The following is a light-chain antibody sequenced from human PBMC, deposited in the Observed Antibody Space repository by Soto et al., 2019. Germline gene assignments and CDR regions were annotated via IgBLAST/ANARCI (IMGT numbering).Light chain of an antibody. CDR3: QQYGNSPPT. CDR1: QSVSTN. Sequence: ETVMTQSPATLSLSPGERATLSCRASQSVSTNLAWYQQKPGQAPRLLIYAASTRATGIPARFSGSGSATDFTLTISRLEPEDFAVYHCQQYGNSPPTFGGGTKVEI. J-gene: IGKJ4*01. V-gene: IGKV3-15*01. CDR2: AAS.